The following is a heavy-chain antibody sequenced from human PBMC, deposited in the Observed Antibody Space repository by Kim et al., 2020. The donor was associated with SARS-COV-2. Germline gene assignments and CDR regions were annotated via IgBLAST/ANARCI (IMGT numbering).Heavy chain of an antibody. D-gene: IGHD5-18*01. Sequence: GGSLRLSCAASGFTFSSYAMHWVRQAPGKGLEWVAVISYDGSNKYYADSVKGRFTISRDNSKNTLYLQMNSLRAEDTAVYYCAREPSPYSPGAYFDYWG. CDR1: GFTFSSYA. J-gene: IGHJ4*01. CDR3: AREPSPYSPGAYFDY. CDR2: ISYDGSNK. V-gene: IGHV3-30*04.